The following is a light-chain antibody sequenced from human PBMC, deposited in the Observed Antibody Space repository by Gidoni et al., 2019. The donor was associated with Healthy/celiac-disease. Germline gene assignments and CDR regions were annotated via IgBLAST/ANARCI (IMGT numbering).Light chain of an antibody. Sequence: SYELPQPPSVSVSPGQTASITCSGDKLGDKYACWYQQKPGQSPVLDIYQDSKRPSGIPERFSGSNSGNTATLTISGTQAMDEADYYCQAWDSSTVVFGGGTKLTVL. CDR3: QAWDSSTVV. CDR1: KLGDKY. V-gene: IGLV3-1*01. CDR2: QDS. J-gene: IGLJ2*01.